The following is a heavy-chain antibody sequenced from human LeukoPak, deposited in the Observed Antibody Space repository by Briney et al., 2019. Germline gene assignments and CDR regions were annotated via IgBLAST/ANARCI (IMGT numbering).Heavy chain of an antibody. Sequence: PGGSLRLSCAASGFTFDAYGMTWVRQAPGKGLEWVSGINWSGGSTGYADSVKGRFTISRDNAKNSLYLQMNSLRAEDTALYYCARVYMSKIPFSWGLGTLVTVSS. CDR3: ARVYMSKIPFS. CDR2: INWSGGST. D-gene: IGHD3-10*01. V-gene: IGHV3-20*04. J-gene: IGHJ4*02. CDR1: GFTFDAYG.